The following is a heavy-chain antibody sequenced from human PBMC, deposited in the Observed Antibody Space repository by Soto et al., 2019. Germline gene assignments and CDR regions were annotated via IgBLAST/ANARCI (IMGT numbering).Heavy chain of an antibody. J-gene: IGHJ4*02. Sequence: ASVKVSCKASGYTFTXYAMHWVRQAPGQRLEWMGWINAGNGNTKYSQKFQGRVTITRDTSASTAYMELSSLRSEDTAVYYCARDLDATVEFEYWGQGTLVTVSS. CDR3: ARDLDATVEFEY. V-gene: IGHV1-3*01. CDR1: GYTFTXYA. CDR2: INAGNGNT. D-gene: IGHD4-17*01.